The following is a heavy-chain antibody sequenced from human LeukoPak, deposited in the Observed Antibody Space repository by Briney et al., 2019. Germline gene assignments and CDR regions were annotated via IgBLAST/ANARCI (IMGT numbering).Heavy chain of an antibody. J-gene: IGHJ5*02. Sequence: SETLSLTCAVYGESFSGYYWNWIRQAPGKGLEWIGEVNHSGGTNCKPSLKSRVTMSVDMSKYQFSLKLSSVTAADTAVYYCARRDYDSSGYYSGFDPWGQGTLVTVSS. D-gene: IGHD3-22*01. CDR2: VNHSGGT. CDR3: ARRDYDSSGYYSGFDP. V-gene: IGHV4-34*01. CDR1: GESFSGYY.